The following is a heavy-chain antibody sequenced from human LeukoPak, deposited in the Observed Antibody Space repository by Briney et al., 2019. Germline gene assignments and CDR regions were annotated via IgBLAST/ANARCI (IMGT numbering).Heavy chain of an antibody. CDR3: AKSSGHLLDYYDDMDV. J-gene: IGHJ6*03. D-gene: IGHD2-2*01. CDR1: GFTFSRYS. Sequence: GGSLRLSCAASGFTFSRYSVRWGRPAAGKGLGWVSAISGCGGCTYYADSLTGRCTISSDKSTHTLYPQVASLRAQGTAVYYCAKSSGHLLDYYDDMDVWGKGTTVTVSS. V-gene: IGHV3-23*01. CDR2: ISGCGGCT.